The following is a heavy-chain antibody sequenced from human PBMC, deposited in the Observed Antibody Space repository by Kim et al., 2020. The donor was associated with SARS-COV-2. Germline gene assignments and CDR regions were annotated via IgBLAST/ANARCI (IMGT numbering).Heavy chain of an antibody. CDR1: GGSFSGYY. D-gene: IGHD6-13*01. J-gene: IGHJ3*02. CDR2: INHSGST. V-gene: IGHV4-34*01. Sequence: SETLSLTCAVYGGSFSGYYWSWIRQPPGKRLEWIGEINHSGSTNYNPSLKSRVTISVDTSKNQFSLKLSSVTAADTAVYYCARGFLAAARVLGAFDIWGQGTMVTVSS. CDR3: ARGFLAAARVLGAFDI.